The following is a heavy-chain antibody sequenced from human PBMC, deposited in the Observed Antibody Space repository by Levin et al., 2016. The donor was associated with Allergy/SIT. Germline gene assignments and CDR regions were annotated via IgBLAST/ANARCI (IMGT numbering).Heavy chain of an antibody. CDR2: INGAGTVT. V-gene: IGHV3-74*01. CDR3: AKPLRPGAGGPCFQH. Sequence: GGSLRLSCATSGFRFTDYWLHWVRQAPGKELVWVSRINGAGTVTSHADSVKGRFTISRDNSKNTLYLQMNSLRAEDTAVYYCAKPLRPGAGGPCFQHWGQGTLVTVSS. CDR1: GFRFTDYW. D-gene: IGHD2-8*02. J-gene: IGHJ1*01.